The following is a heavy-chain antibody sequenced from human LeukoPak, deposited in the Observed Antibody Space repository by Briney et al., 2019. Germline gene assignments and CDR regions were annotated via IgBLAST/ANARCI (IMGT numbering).Heavy chain of an antibody. CDR2: ISWNSGNI. V-gene: IGHV3-9*01. Sequence: GGSLRLSCMASGFTFDDYAMHWVRQAPGKGLEWVSGISWNSGNIAYADSVKGRFSISRDNAENSVYLQMTGLRSEDTALYYCTKATGYNWNDKDAFDVWGQGAMVIVSS. D-gene: IGHD1-1*01. CDR1: GFTFDDYA. CDR3: TKATGYNWNDKDAFDV. J-gene: IGHJ3*01.